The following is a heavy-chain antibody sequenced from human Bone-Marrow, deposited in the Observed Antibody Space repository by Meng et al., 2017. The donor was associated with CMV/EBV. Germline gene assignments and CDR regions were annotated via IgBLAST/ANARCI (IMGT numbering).Heavy chain of an antibody. CDR2: INSDGSST. D-gene: IGHD3-22*01. CDR1: GFTFSSYW. V-gene: IGHV3-74*01. CDR3: ARDHINYYDSSPDRGGLDY. Sequence: GGSLRLSCAASGFTFSSYWMHWVRQAPGKGLVWVSRINSDGSSTSYADSVKGRFTISRDNAKNTLYLQMNSLRAEDTAVYYCARDHINYYDSSPDRGGLDYWGQGTLVTVSS. J-gene: IGHJ4*02.